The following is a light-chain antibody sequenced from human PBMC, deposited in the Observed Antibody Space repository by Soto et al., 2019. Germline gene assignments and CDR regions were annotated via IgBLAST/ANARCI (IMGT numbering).Light chain of an antibody. CDR2: AAS. CDR3: QQSYSTPPH. Sequence: IQLTQSPSSLSASVGDRVTITCRARQSISSYLNWYQQKPGKAPKLLIYAASSLQSGVPSRFSGSGSGTDFTLTISSLQPEDFATYYCQQSYSTPPHFGQGTKLEIK. CDR1: QSISSY. V-gene: IGKV1-39*01. J-gene: IGKJ2*01.